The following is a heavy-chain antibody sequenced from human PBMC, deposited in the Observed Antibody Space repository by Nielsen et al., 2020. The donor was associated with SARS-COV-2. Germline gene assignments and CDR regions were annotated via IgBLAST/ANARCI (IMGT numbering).Heavy chain of an antibody. Sequence: ASVKVSCTASGYTFTSYYMHWVRQAPGQGLEWMGIINPSGGSTSYAQKFQGRVTMTRDTSTSTVYMELSSLRSEDTAVYYCARGGHFDWSYLGYYFDYWGQGTLVTVSS. CDR1: GYTFTSYY. V-gene: IGHV1-46*01. J-gene: IGHJ4*02. CDR2: INPSGGST. D-gene: IGHD3-9*01. CDR3: ARGGHFDWSYLGYYFDY.